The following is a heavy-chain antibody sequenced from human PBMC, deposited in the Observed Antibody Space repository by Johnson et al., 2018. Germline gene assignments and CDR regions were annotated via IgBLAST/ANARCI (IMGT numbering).Heavy chain of an antibody. CDR1: GFTFDDYA. D-gene: IGHD1-26*01. J-gene: IGHJ3*02. V-gene: IGHV3-9*01. CDR3: AKDRVGGTRFSAFDI. Sequence: QLVESGGGLVQPGRSLRLSCAASGFTFDDYAMHWVRQAPGKGLEWVASISWNSGSIGYADSVKGRFSVSRDNAENSLFLRMNSLRAEDTALYYCAKDRVGGTRFSAFDIWGQGTMVTVSS. CDR2: ISWNSGSI.